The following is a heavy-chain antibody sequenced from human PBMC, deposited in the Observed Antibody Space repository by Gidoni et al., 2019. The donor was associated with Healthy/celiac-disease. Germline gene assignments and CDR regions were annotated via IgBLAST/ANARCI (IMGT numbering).Heavy chain of an antibody. CDR2: INHSGST. D-gene: IGHD4-17*01. CDR1: GGSFSGYY. V-gene: IGHV4-34*01. Sequence: QVQLQQWGAGLLKPSETLSLTCAVYGGSFSGYYWSWTRQPPGKGLGWIGKINHSGSTNYNPSLKSRVTISVDTSKNQFSLKLSSVTAADTAVYYCARARLGGLRAEYFQHWGQGTLVTVSS. CDR3: ARARLGGLRAEYFQH. J-gene: IGHJ1*01.